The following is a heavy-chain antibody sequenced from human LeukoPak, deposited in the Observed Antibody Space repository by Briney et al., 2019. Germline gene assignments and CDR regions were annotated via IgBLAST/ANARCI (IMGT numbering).Heavy chain of an antibody. CDR3: ARLGGMVPLDY. D-gene: IGHD3-10*01. J-gene: IGHJ4*02. Sequence: GGSLRLSCAASGFTFSSYAMSWVRQAPGKGLEWVSYISSSGSTIYYADSVKGRFTISRDNAKNSLYLQMNSLRAEDTAVYYCARLGGMVPLDYWGQGTLVTVSS. CDR2: ISSSGSTI. CDR1: GFTFSSYA. V-gene: IGHV3-48*03.